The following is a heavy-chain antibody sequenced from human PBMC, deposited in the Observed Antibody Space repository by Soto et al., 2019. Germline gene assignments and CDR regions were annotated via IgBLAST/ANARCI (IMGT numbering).Heavy chain of an antibody. V-gene: IGHV5-10-1*01. J-gene: IGHJ6*02. CDR2: IDPSDSYT. CDR3: ARRRGDYYYYGMDV. D-gene: IGHD5-12*01. CDR1: GYSFTRHW. Sequence: GESLNISCKADGYSFTRHWIGWVRQVPGKGLEWMGRIDPSDSYTNYSPSFQGHVTISADKSISTAYLQWSSLKASDTAMYYCARRRGDYYYYGMDVWGQGTTVTVSS.